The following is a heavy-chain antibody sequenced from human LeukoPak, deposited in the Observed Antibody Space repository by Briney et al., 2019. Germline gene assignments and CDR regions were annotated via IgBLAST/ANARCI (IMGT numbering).Heavy chain of an antibody. CDR2: INTNTGNP. Sequence: ASVKVSCKASGYTFTNFAMNWVRQAPGQGLEWMGWINTNTGNPTYAQGFTGRFVFSLATSVSTAYLQISTLKAEDTAVYYCARDPNHYYDSSGYYGDYWGQGTLVTVSS. J-gene: IGHJ4*02. V-gene: IGHV7-4-1*02. CDR1: GYTFTNFA. CDR3: ARDPNHYYDSSGYYGDY. D-gene: IGHD3-22*01.